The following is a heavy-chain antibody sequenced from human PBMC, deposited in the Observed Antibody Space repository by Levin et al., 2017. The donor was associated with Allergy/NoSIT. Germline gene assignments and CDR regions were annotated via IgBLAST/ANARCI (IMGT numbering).Heavy chain of an antibody. Sequence: ASETLSLTCAVSGGSISSSNWWSWVRQPPGKGLEWIGEIYHSGSTNYNPSLKSRVTISVDKSKNQFSLKLSSVTAAVTAVYYCARVPEYSSSNSVYYYYGMDVWGQGTTVTVSS. V-gene: IGHV4-4*02. CDR3: ARVPEYSSSNSVYYYYGMDV. CDR2: IYHSGST. D-gene: IGHD6-6*01. J-gene: IGHJ6*02. CDR1: GGSISSSNW.